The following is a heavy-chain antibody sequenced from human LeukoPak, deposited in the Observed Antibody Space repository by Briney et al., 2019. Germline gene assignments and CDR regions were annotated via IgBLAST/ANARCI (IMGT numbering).Heavy chain of an antibody. CDR3: ARRILWYAFDI. V-gene: IGHV4-34*01. J-gene: IGHJ3*02. D-gene: IGHD2-21*01. CDR1: GGSFSGYY. Sequence: PSETLSLTCAVYGGSFSGYYWSWIRQPPGKGLEWIGEINHSGSTNYNPSLKSRVTMSLDTSKNQFSLNLSSVTAADTAVYYCARRILWYAFDIWGRGTMVTVS. CDR2: INHSGST.